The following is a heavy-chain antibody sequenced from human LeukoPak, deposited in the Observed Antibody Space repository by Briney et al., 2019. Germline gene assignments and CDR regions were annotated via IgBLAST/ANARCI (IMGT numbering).Heavy chain of an antibody. V-gene: IGHV3-21*04. D-gene: IGHD3-22*01. CDR1: GFTFSSYS. J-gene: IGHJ4*02. Sequence: PGGSLRLSCAASGFTFSSYSMNWVRQAPGKGLEWVSSISSSSSYIYHADSVKGRFTISRVNAKNSLYLQMNSLRAEDTALYYCAKDSQYYDGGHFDYWGQGTLVTVSS. CDR2: ISSSSSYI. CDR3: AKDSQYYDGGHFDY.